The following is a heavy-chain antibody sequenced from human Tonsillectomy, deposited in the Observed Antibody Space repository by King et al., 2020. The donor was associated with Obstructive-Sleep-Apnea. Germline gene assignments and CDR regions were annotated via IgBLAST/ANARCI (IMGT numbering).Heavy chain of an antibody. Sequence: QLQESGPGLVKPSGTLSLTCAVSGGSISSSHWWSWVRQPPGKGLEWIGEIYSGRTNYNPSLKTRVTISADMSKNQISLKRSSVTVADTAVYYCAREAISGWYSFDYWGQGALVTVSS. CDR1: GGSISSSHW. CDR2: IYSGRT. D-gene: IGHD6-19*01. V-gene: IGHV4-4*02. CDR3: AREAISGWYSFDY. J-gene: IGHJ4*02.